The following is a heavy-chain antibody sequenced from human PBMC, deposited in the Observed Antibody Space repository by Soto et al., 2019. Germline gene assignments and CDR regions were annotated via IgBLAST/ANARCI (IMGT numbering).Heavy chain of an antibody. CDR2: ISATGTT. D-gene: IGHD7-27*01. Sequence: QVQLRESGPGLVEPSETLSLTCTVSGDSMSSYYWSWIRQSAEKGLEWMGRISATGTTNYMPSLKSRITLSIDASKNQFSLNLKFVTAAVTAVSFCARDQSGAADIWGQGTVVSVS. J-gene: IGHJ3*02. V-gene: IGHV4-4*07. CDR1: GDSMSSYY. CDR3: ARDQSGAADI.